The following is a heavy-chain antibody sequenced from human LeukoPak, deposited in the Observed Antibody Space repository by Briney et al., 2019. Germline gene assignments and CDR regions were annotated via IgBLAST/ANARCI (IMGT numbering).Heavy chain of an antibody. CDR2: IYPGDSET. CDR1: GYGFTNYW. CDR3: ARRRDLYSGSYYPFDY. J-gene: IGHJ4*02. V-gene: IGHV5-51*01. Sequence: GESLKISCKGSGYGFTNYWIGWVRQMPGKGLEWMGIIYPGDSETRYSPSFQGQVTISADKSISTAYLQWSSLKASDTAMYYCARRRDLYSGSYYPFDYWGQGTLVTVSS. D-gene: IGHD1-26*01.